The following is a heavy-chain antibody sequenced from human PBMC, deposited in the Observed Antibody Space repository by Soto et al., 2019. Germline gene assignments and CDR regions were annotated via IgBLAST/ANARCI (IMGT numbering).Heavy chain of an antibody. CDR3: ARGAGRDGYNRGYYYYYGMDV. D-gene: IGHD5-12*01. CDR2: INHSGST. CDR1: GGSFSGYY. V-gene: IGHV4-34*01. Sequence: SETLSLTCAVYGGSFSGYYWSWIRQPPGKGLEWIGEINHSGSTNYNPSLKSRVTISVDTSKNQFSLKLSSVTAADTAVYYCARGAGRDGYNRGYYYYYGMDVWGQGTTVTVSS. J-gene: IGHJ6*02.